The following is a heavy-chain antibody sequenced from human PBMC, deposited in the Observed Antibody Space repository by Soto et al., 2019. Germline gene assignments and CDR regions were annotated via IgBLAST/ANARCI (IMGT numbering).Heavy chain of an antibody. Sequence: QLQLQESGPGLVKPSETLSLTCTVSGGSISSSSYYWGWIRQPPGKGLEWIGSIYYSGSTYYNPSLKGRVTISVDTSKNQFSLKLSSVTAADTAVYYCARHVGSSWYAVGVGYGMDVWGQGTTVTVSS. CDR1: GGSISSSSYY. D-gene: IGHD6-13*01. J-gene: IGHJ6*02. V-gene: IGHV4-39*01. CDR3: ARHVGSSWYAVGVGYGMDV. CDR2: IYYSGST.